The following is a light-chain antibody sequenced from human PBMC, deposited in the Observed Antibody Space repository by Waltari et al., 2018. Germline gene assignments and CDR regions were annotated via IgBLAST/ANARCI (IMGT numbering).Light chain of an antibody. Sequence: EIVLTQSPVTLSLSPGERATLSCRASQSVRRYLAWYQQKPGQAPRLLIYDASNRATGIPARFSGSGSGTDFTITISSLEPEDFAVYYCQQRSNWPPKYTFGQGTKLEIK. J-gene: IGKJ2*01. V-gene: IGKV3-11*01. CDR3: QQRSNWPPKYT. CDR1: QSVRRY. CDR2: DAS.